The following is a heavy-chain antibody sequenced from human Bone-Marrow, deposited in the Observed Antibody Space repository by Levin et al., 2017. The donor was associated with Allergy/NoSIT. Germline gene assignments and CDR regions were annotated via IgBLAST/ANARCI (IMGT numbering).Heavy chain of an antibody. Sequence: LGESLKISCKTSGFTFTGHDFNWVRQAPGQGLEWMGWMSPTSGKTVFAQKFQGRVTMTGNPSISTAYLEVNSLKSEDTAVYYCARGYPRNYCDDTPCQLIYTGGMDAWGQGTTVIVAS. J-gene: IGHJ6*02. CDR3: ARGYPRNYCDDTPCQLIYTGGMDA. CDR2: MSPTSGKT. V-gene: IGHV1-8*01. CDR1: GFTFTGHD. D-gene: IGHD2-21*01.